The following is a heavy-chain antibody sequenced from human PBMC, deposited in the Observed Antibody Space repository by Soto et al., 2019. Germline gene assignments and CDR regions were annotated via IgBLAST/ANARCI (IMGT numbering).Heavy chain of an antibody. CDR3: ARTPDSVVVVSGGGLDV. Sequence: PPETLSLTCAVSGGSFSGYSWTLIRQPPRKALEWIGEINHRRSAIYNPSLKSRVTISVDPSKRQFSLKLNSVTAADTAEYYCARTPDSVVVVSGGGLDVWREGTTVTVS. J-gene: IGHJ6*02. CDR2: INHRRSA. V-gene: IGHV4-34*01. CDR1: GGSFSGYS. D-gene: IGHD2-15*01.